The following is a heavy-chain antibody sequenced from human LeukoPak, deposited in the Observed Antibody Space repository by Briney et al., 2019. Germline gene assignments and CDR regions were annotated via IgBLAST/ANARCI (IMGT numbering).Heavy chain of an antibody. V-gene: IGHV3-23*01. CDR1: GFTFSSYA. CDR3: AKDQGPIGNAFDI. J-gene: IGHJ3*02. CDR2: ISGSGGST. D-gene: IGHD3-10*01. Sequence: GGSLRLSCAASGFTFSSYAMRWVRQAPGKGLEWVSAISGSGGSTYYADSVKGRFTISRDNSKNTLYLQMNSLRAEDTAVYYCAKDQGPIGNAFDIWGQGTMVTVSS.